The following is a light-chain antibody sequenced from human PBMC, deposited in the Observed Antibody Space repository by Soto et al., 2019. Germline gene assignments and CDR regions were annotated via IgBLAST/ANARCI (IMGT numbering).Light chain of an antibody. Sequence: QSALTQPASVSGSPGQSITFSCTGSSSDVGSFNLVSWYQQYPGKAPKLILYEVNKRPSGVSNRFSGSKSGNTASLTISGLQAEDEAEYYCFSYAGSRRVFGGGTKLTVL. CDR3: FSYAGSRRV. J-gene: IGLJ3*02. V-gene: IGLV2-23*02. CDR1: SSDVGSFNL. CDR2: EVN.